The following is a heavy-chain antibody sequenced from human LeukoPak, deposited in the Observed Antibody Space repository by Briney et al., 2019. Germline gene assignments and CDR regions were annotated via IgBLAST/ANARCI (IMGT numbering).Heavy chain of an antibody. CDR1: GYTFTSYY. Sequence: WASVKVSCKASGYTFTSYYMHWGRPAPGQGLEWMGIINPSGGSTSYAQKFQGRVTMTRDTSTSTVYMELSSLRSEDTAVYYCASSSGYYSWFDPWGQGTLVTVSS. CDR3: ASSSGYYSWFDP. D-gene: IGHD3-22*01. V-gene: IGHV1-46*01. CDR2: INPSGGST. J-gene: IGHJ5*02.